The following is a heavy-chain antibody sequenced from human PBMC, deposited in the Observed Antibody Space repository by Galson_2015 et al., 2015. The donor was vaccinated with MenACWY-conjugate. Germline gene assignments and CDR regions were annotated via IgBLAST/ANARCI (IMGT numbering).Heavy chain of an antibody. CDR3: ARAVWSGYYGDY. J-gene: IGHJ4*02. V-gene: IGHV3-7*03. Sequence: LRLSCAASGFTFSSFHMSWVRQAPGKGLEWVANIKEDGSEKSYVDSVKGRFTISRDNAKNSVFLQMNSLRGEDTAVYYCARAVWSGYYGDYWGQGTLVTVSS. CDR1: GFTFSSFH. D-gene: IGHD3-3*01. CDR2: IKEDGSEK.